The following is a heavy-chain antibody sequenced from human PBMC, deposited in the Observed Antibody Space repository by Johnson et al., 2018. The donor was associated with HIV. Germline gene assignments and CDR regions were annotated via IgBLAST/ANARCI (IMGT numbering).Heavy chain of an antibody. D-gene: IGHD1/OR15-1a*01. V-gene: IGHV3-20*04. CDR1: GFTFDDYG. CDR3: ARGGLGFQNIHDPFDI. CDR2: INWHGVRT. J-gene: IGHJ3*02. Sequence: VQLVESGGGVVRPGGSLRLSCAAAGFTFDDYGMSWVRQAPGKGLEWVSGINWHGVRTGYLDSMKGRFTTARDNAKNSLYLRMNSLGGDDTALYYCARGGLGFQNIHDPFDIWGQGTMVTVSS.